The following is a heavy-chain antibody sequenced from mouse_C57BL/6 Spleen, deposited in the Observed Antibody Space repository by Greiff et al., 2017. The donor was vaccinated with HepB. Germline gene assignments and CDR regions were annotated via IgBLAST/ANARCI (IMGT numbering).Heavy chain of an antibody. Sequence: VQLQQSGPELVKPGASVKISCKASGYAFSSYWMNWVKQRPGKGLEWIGRIYPGDGDTNYNGKFKGKATLTADKSSSTAHMQLSSLTSADSAVYFCAREDYSNYFDYWGQGTTLTVSS. CDR3: AREDYSNYFDY. J-gene: IGHJ2*01. D-gene: IGHD2-5*01. V-gene: IGHV1-82*01. CDR2: IYPGDGDT. CDR1: GYAFSSYW.